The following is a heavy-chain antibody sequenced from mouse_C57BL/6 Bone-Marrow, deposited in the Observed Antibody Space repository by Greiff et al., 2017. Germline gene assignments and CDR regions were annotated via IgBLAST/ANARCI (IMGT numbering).Heavy chain of an antibody. Sequence: QVQLQQPGAELVKPGASVKLSCKASGYTFTSYWMHWVKQRPGQGLEWIGMIHPNSGSTNYNEKFKSKATLTVDKSSSTAYMQLSSLTSEDSAVYSCARLYYGSSYFDYWGQGTTLTVSS. CDR2: IHPNSGST. J-gene: IGHJ2*01. CDR3: ARLYYGSSYFDY. D-gene: IGHD1-1*01. CDR1: GYTFTSYW. V-gene: IGHV1-64*01.